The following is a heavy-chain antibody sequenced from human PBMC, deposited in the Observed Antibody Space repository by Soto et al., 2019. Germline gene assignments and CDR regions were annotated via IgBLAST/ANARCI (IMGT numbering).Heavy chain of an antibody. CDR1: GGTFSRYA. J-gene: IGHJ5*02. D-gene: IGHD2-2*01. CDR2: TIPISGTA. CDR3: ARDGGYCSSTSCYLINWFEP. Sequence: ASVKVSSRASGGTFSRYAISWLQQAPGQEHEWLEGTIPISGTAHFAPKYQGRVTITPDEATSTAYMELSSLRSEDTAVYYCARDGGYCSSTSCYLINWFEPAGQGTLVTVSS. V-gene: IGHV1-69*13.